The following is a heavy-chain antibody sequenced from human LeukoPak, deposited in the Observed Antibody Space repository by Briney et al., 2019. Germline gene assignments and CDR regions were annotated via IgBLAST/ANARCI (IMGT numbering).Heavy chain of an antibody. V-gene: IGHV3-33*01. CDR1: GFTFSSYG. J-gene: IGHJ4*02. CDR2: IWYDGSNK. D-gene: IGHD6-6*01. Sequence: PGGSLRLSCAASGFTFSSYGMHWVRQAPGKGLEWVAVIWYDGSNKYYADSVKGRFTISRDNSKNTLYLQMNSLRAEDTAVYYCARDPGLTGKAALDYWGQGTLVTVSS. CDR3: ARDPGLTGKAALDY.